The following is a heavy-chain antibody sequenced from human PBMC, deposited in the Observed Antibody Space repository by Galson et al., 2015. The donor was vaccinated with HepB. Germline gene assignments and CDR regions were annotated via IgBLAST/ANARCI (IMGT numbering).Heavy chain of an antibody. CDR1: GYTLTELS. J-gene: IGHJ6*02. D-gene: IGHD2-21*02. Sequence: SVKVSCKVSGYTLTELSMHWVRQAPGKGLERMGGFDPEDGETIYAQKFQGRVTMTEDTSTDTAYMELSSLRSEDTAVYYCATSGDYESHYYYYGMDVWGQGTTVTVSS. V-gene: IGHV1-24*01. CDR3: ATSGDYESHYYYYGMDV. CDR2: FDPEDGET.